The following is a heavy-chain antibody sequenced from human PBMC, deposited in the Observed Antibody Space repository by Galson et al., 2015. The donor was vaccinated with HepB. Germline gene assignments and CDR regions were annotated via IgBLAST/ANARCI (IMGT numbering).Heavy chain of an antibody. CDR1: GYNFTNYW. V-gene: IGHV5-10-1*01. CDR3: ARQPYYYDALTGYYRVTYYFDY. J-gene: IGHJ4*02. CDR2: IDPTDSYT. D-gene: IGHD3-9*01. Sequence: QSGAEVKKPGESLRISCKTSGYNFTNYWVSWVRQMPGKGPEWMGKIDPTDSYTNYSPSFQGHVTISTDKSVSTAYLQWNILKASDTAIYYCARQPYYYDALTGYYRVTYYFDYWGPGALVTVSS.